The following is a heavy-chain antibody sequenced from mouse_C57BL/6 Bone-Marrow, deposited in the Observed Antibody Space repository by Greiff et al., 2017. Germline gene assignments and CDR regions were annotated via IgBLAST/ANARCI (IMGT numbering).Heavy chain of an antibody. CDR3: ARAPWFAY. J-gene: IGHJ3*01. CDR1: GYTFTSYW. CDR2: IYPSDSYT. V-gene: IGHV1-69*01. Sequence: LQQPGAELVIPGASVQLSCKASGYTFTSYWLPWVKQRPGPGLELIGEIYPSDSYTDYNQKFKGKSTLTVDKSSSTAYRQLSSLTSEDSAVYYCARAPWFAYWGQGTLVTVA.